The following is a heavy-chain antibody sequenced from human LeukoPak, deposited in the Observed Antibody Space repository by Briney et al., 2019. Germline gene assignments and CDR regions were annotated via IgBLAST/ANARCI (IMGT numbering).Heavy chain of an antibody. D-gene: IGHD4-17*01. J-gene: IGHJ4*02. CDR2: IIPILGIA. Sequence: IIPILGIANYAQKFQGRVTITADKSTSTAYMELSSLRSEDTAVYYCARDPYGDYDTLIDYWGQGTLVTVSS. V-gene: IGHV1-69*04. CDR3: ARDPYGDYDTLIDY.